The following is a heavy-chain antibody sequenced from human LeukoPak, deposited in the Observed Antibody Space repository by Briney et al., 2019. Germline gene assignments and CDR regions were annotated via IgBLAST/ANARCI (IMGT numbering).Heavy chain of an antibody. V-gene: IGHV1-2*04. Sequence: ASVTVSCKASGYTFTGYYMHWVRQAPGQGLEWMGWINPNSGGTNYAQKFQGWVTMTRDTSISTAYMELSRLRSDDTAVYYCARGPPSAYSSSWRFDYWGQGTLVTVSS. CDR3: ARGPPSAYSSSWRFDY. D-gene: IGHD6-13*01. J-gene: IGHJ4*02. CDR2: INPNSGGT. CDR1: GYTFTGYY.